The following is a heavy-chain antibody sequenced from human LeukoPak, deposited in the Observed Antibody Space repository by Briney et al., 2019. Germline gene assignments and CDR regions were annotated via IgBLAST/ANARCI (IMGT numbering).Heavy chain of an antibody. CDR1: GGSISSHY. V-gene: IGHV4-59*11. CDR3: ARDHRGSYWLGYYYYMDV. J-gene: IGHJ6*03. Sequence: SETLSLTCTVSGGSISSHYWSWIRQPPGKRLEWIGYIYYSGSTNYNPSLKRRVTISVDTSKNQFSLKLSSVTAADTAVYYCARDHRGSYWLGYYYYMDVWGKGTTVTVSS. D-gene: IGHD1-26*01. CDR2: IYYSGST.